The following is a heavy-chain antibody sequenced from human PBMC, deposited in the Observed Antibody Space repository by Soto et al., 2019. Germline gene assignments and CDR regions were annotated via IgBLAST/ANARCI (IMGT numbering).Heavy chain of an antibody. D-gene: IGHD2-2*01. CDR2: IIPISGTA. J-gene: IGHJ6*02. CDR1: GGTFSSYA. CDR3: ARSQSSSTSLDIYYYYYGMDV. Sequence: QVQLVQSGAEVKKPGSSVKVSCKASGGTFSSYAISWVRQAPGQGLEWMGGIIPISGTANYAQKFQGRVTITADESTSTAFMQLSSLTYEDTAEYYCARSQSSSTSLDIYYYYYGMDVWGQGTTVTVSS. V-gene: IGHV1-69*01.